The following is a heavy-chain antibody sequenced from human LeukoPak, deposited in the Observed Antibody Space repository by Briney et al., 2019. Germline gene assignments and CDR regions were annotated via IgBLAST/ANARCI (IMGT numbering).Heavy chain of an antibody. Sequence: PGGSLRFSCAASGFTLSSYSMHWVRQAPGKGREWVAVISYDGSNKYYADSVKGGFPITSDNSKNTLYLHMNSLGAEDTAVYYCARDDYGDHFDYWGQGTLVSDS. D-gene: IGHD4-17*01. CDR2: ISYDGSNK. J-gene: IGHJ4*02. V-gene: IGHV3-30-3*01. CDR1: GFTLSSYS. CDR3: ARDDYGDHFDY.